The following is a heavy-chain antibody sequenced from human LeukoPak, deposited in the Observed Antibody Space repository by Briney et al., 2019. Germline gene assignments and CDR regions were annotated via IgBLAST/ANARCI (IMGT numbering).Heavy chain of an antibody. D-gene: IGHD6-19*01. Sequence: GGSLRLSCAASGFTFNNYWMHWVRQAPGKGLVWVSRIDNDGSNTNYADSVKGRFTISRDNAKNTLYLQMSSLRAEDTAVYYCARISRSSGWLYFDYWGQGTLVTVSS. CDR2: IDNDGSNT. J-gene: IGHJ4*02. CDR1: GFTFNNYW. CDR3: ARISRSSGWLYFDY. V-gene: IGHV3-74*01.